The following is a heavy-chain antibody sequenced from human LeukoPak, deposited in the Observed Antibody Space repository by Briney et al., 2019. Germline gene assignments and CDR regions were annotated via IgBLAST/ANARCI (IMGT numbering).Heavy chain of an antibody. CDR1: RGSISSGSYY. CDR3: AKSVYGGNPLDI. D-gene: IGHD4-23*01. CDR2: IYTSGST. V-gene: IGHV4-61*02. Sequence: SETLSLTCIVSRGSISSGSYYWSWIRQPAGKGLEWIGRIYTSGSTNYNPSLKSRVTISVDTSKNQFSLKLSSVTAADTAVYYCAKSVYGGNPLDIWGQGTMVTVSS. J-gene: IGHJ3*02.